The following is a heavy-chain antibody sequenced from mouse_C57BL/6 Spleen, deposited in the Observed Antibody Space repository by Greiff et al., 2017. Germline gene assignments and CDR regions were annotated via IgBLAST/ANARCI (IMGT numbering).Heavy chain of an antibody. D-gene: IGHD1-1*01. CDR1: GYTFTSYW. J-gene: IGHJ2*01. CDR2: IDPSDSYT. CDR3: ARKGVPYYCSSYFDY. Sequence: QVQLQQPGAELVRPGTSVKLSCKASGYTFTSYWMHWVKQRPGQGLEWIGVIDPSDSYTNYNQKFKGKATLTVDTSSSTAYMQLSSLTSEDSEVYYCARKGVPYYCSSYFDYWGQGTTLTGSS. V-gene: IGHV1-59*01.